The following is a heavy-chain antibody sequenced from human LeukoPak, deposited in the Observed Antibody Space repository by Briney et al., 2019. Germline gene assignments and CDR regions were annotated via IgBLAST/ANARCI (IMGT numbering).Heavy chain of an antibody. J-gene: IGHJ5*02. V-gene: IGHV4-59*01. D-gene: IGHD3-3*01. Sequence: SETLSLTCTVSGGSISSYYWSWIRQPPGKGLEWIGYIYYSGSTNYNPSLKSRVTISVDTSKNQFSLKLSSVTAADTAVYYCARWGEYDFANWFDPWGQGTLVTVSS. CDR1: GGSISSYY. CDR3: ARWGEYDFANWFDP. CDR2: IYYSGST.